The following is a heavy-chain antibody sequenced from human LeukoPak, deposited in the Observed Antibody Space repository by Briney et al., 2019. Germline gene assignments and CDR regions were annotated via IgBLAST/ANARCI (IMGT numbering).Heavy chain of an antibody. CDR3: AKSSRYGTGWYGRIDY. V-gene: IGHV3-23*01. J-gene: IGHJ4*02. Sequence: GSLRLSCAASGFTFSSYAMSWVRQVPGKGLEWVSAISDRGDNKQYTDSVKGRLTISRDNSKNTLYLQMNSLRADDTAVYYCAKSSRYGTGWYGRIDYWGQGTLVTVS. CDR2: ISDRGDNK. D-gene: IGHD6-19*01. CDR1: GFTFSSYA.